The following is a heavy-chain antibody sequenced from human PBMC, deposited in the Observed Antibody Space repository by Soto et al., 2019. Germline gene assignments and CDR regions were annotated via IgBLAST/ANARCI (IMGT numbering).Heavy chain of an antibody. Sequence: PSETLSLTCTVSGGSISSGGYYWSWIRQHPGKGLEWIGYIYYSGSTYYNPSLKSRVTISVDTSKNQFSLKLSSVTAADTAVYYWARDSSGSYPTFDYWGQGTLVTFSS. D-gene: IGHD1-26*01. CDR2: IYYSGST. V-gene: IGHV4-31*03. J-gene: IGHJ4*02. CDR1: GGSISSGGYY. CDR3: ARDSSGSYPTFDY.